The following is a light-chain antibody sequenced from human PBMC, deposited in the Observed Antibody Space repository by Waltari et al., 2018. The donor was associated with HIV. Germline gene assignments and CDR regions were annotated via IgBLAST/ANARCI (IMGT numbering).Light chain of an antibody. CDR2: EGS. CDR1: SSDAGSYNL. V-gene: IGLV2-23*01. Sequence: QSALTKPASVSGSPGQSITISCTETSSDAGSYNLVSWYQLHPGKAPKLMIYEGSKRPSGVSNRFSGSKSGNTASLTISGLQAEDEADYYCCSYAGSSTVVFGGGTKLTVL. J-gene: IGLJ2*01. CDR3: CSYAGSSTVV.